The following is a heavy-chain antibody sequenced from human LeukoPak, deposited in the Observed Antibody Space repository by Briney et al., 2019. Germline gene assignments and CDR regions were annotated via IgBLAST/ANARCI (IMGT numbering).Heavy chain of an antibody. D-gene: IGHD3-10*01. Sequence: GASVKVSCKVSGHTLTELSMHWVRQAPGKGLEWMGRFDPEDGETIYAQKFQGRVTMTADTSTDTVYMELSSLRSEDTAVYYCATEGKMVRGVYTDYWGQGTLVTVSS. CDR1: GHTLTELS. V-gene: IGHV1-24*01. J-gene: IGHJ4*02. CDR3: ATEGKMVRGVYTDY. CDR2: FDPEDGET.